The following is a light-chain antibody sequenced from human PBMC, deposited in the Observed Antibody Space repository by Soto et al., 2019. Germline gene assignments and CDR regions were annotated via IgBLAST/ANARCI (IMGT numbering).Light chain of an antibody. CDR3: VSVAGGTYG. CDR2: DVN. CDR1: SSDVGAYIF. V-gene: IGLV2-8*01. J-gene: IGLJ1*01. Sequence: QSLLTPPPSASGSPGQSVTISCTGTSSDVGAYIFVSWYQQHPGKAPKLLIYDVNRRPPGVPDRFFGSKSGNTASLTVSGLQAEDEADYYCVSVAGGTYGVGNGTKVTVL.